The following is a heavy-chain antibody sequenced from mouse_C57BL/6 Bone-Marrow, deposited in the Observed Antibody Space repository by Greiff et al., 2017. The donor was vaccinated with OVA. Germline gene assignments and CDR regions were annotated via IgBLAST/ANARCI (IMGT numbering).Heavy chain of an antibody. J-gene: IGHJ4*01. D-gene: IGHD4-1*01. CDR3: AVTGRDYAMDY. CDR1: GYTFTSYW. Sequence: VQLQQPGAELVKPGASVKLSCKASGYTFTSYWMHWVKQRPGQGLEWIGMIHPNGGSTNYNEKFKSKATLTVDKSSSTAYMQLSSLTSEDSAVYYCAVTGRDYAMDYWGQGTSVTVSA. CDR2: IHPNGGST. V-gene: IGHV1-64*01.